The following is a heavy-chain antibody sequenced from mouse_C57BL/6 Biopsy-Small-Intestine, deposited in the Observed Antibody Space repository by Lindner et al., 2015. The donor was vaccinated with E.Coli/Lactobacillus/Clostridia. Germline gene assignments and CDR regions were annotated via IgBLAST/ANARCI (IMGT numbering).Heavy chain of an antibody. V-gene: IGHV1S135*01. Sequence: VQLQESGPELVKPGTSVKMSCKASGYSFTDYNMHWVKQSHGKSLEWIGYIDPYNGATSYNQKFKGKATLTVDKSSSTVYMQLNSLTSEDSAVYYCARRGELAWFPYWGQGTLVTVSA. CDR1: GYSFTDYN. J-gene: IGHJ3*01. CDR3: ARRGELAWFPY. CDR2: IDPYNGAT.